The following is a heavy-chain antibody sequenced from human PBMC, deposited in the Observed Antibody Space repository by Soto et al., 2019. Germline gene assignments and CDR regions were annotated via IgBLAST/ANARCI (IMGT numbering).Heavy chain of an antibody. CDR2: ILNDGSNK. Sequence: QVQLVESGGGVVQPGRSLRLSCAASGFSFSSYGMHWVRQAPGKGLEWVAVILNDGSNKYYADSVKGRFTISRDNSKNTLYLQMSSLRAEDTAVYYCALFNYYDFNAWGQGTLVTVSS. CDR1: GFSFSSYG. CDR3: ALFNYYDFNA. J-gene: IGHJ5*02. V-gene: IGHV3-30*03. D-gene: IGHD3-22*01.